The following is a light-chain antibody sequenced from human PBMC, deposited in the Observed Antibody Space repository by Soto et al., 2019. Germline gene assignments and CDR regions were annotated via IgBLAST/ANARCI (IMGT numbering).Light chain of an antibody. CDR3: QQYNKWPRT. CDR2: GAS. CDR1: ESVSNN. V-gene: IGKV3-15*01. Sequence: EIVLTQSPATLSVSQGERATLSCRASESVSNNLAWYQQKPGQAPRLLIFGASARATGIPARFSGSGSGTEFTLTISSLQSEDFAVYYCQQYNKWPRTFGGGTKVEIK. J-gene: IGKJ4*01.